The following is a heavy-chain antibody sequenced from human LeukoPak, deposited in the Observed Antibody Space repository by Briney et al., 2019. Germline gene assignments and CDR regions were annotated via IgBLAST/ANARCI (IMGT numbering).Heavy chain of an antibody. D-gene: IGHD1-26*01. CDR1: GGSISSGGYY. CDR2: IYYSGST. CDR3: ARAGGSGSHFDY. Sequence: PSETLSLTCTVAGGSISSGGYYWSWIRQHPGKGLEWIGYIYYSGSTYYNPSLKSRVTISVDTSKNQFSLKLSSVTAADTAVYYCARAGGSGSHFDYWGQGTLLTVSS. V-gene: IGHV4-31*03. J-gene: IGHJ4*02.